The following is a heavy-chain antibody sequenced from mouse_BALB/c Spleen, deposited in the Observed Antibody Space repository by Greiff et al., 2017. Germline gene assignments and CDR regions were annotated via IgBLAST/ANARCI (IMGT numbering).Heavy chain of an antibody. J-gene: IGHJ4*01. CDR2: ISSGGSYT. CDR3: ARSYGSYAMDY. D-gene: IGHD2-2*01. V-gene: IGHV5-9-4*01. Sequence: EVKLVESGGGLVKPGGSLKLSCAASGFTFSSYAMSWVRQSPEKRLEWVAEISSGGSYTYYPDTVTGRFTISRDNAKNTLYLEMSSLRSEDTAMYYCARSYGSYAMDYWGQGTSVTVSS. CDR1: GFTFSSYA.